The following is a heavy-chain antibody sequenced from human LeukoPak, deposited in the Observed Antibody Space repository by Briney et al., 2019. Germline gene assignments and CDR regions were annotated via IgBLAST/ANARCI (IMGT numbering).Heavy chain of an antibody. CDR2: IYSGGST. CDR3: ARVKSTEYFFYS. Sequence: PGGSLRLSCNASGFTVSSYYMTWGRQAPGKGLEWVSVIYSGGSTYYADSVKGRFTISRDNSKNPLYLQMNSLRAEDTALYYCARVKSTEYFFYSGGQGTLVTVSS. V-gene: IGHV3-66*01. J-gene: IGHJ4*02. CDR1: GFTVSSYY.